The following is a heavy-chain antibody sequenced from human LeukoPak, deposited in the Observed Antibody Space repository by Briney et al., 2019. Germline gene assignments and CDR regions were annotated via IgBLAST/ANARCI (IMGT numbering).Heavy chain of an antibody. CDR3: ARGVYCSSTSCHTSGGGVFDY. Sequence: GGSLRLSCAASGFTFSNFYMSWVRQAPGKGLEWVSSISSSSSYIYYADSVKGRFTISRDNAKNSLYLQMNSLRAEDTAVYYCARGVYCSSTSCHTSGGGVFDYWGQGTLVTVSS. D-gene: IGHD2-2*01. CDR1: GFTFSNFY. V-gene: IGHV3-21*01. J-gene: IGHJ4*02. CDR2: ISSSSSYI.